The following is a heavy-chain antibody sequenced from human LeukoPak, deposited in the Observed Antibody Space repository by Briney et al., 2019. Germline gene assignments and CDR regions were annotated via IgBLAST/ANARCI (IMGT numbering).Heavy chain of an antibody. V-gene: IGHV3-30*19. CDR1: GFTLSSYG. CDR2: ISYDGSNK. J-gene: IGHJ4*02. Sequence: PGGSLRLSCAASGFTLSSYGMHWVRQAPGKGLEWVAVISYDGSNKYYADSVKGRFTISRDNSKNTLYLQMNSLRAEDTAVYYCAKDRGSGMPTNFDYWGQGTLVTVSS. D-gene: IGHD5-24*01. CDR3: AKDRGSGMPTNFDY.